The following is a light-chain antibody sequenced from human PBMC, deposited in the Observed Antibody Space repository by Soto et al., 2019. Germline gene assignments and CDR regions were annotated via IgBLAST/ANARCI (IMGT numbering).Light chain of an antibody. Sequence: EIVMTQSPATLSVSPGERATISCRASQSVSSNLAWYQQKPCQAPRLLIYGASTRATGIPARFSGSGSGTKFTLTISSLQSEDFAVYYCQQYNNWPLRTFGQGTKV. CDR1: QSVSSN. V-gene: IGKV3-15*01. J-gene: IGKJ1*01. CDR3: QQYNNWPLRT. CDR2: GAS.